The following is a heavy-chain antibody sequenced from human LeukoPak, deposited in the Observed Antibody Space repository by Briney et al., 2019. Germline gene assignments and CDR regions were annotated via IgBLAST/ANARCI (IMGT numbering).Heavy chain of an antibody. J-gene: IGHJ4*02. Sequence: ASVKVSCKASGGTFSSYAISWVRQAPGQGLEWMGGIIPIFGTANYAQKFQGRVTITTDESTSTAYMELNGLRSEDTAVYYCAAKVLDVDYWDQGTPVTVSS. CDR3: AAKVLDVDY. CDR1: GGTFSSYA. D-gene: IGHD3/OR15-3a*01. V-gene: IGHV1-69*05. CDR2: IIPIFGTA.